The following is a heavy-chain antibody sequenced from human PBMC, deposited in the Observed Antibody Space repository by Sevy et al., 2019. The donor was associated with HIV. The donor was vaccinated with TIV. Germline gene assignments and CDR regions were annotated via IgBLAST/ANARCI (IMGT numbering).Heavy chain of an antibody. CDR1: GGSISSGGYY. CDR2: IYYSGST. CDR3: ARGIPRITIFGVVYFDY. V-gene: IGHV4-31*03. Sequence: SETLSLTCTVSGGSISSGGYYWSWIRQHPGKGLEWIGYIYYSGSTYYNPSLKSRVTISVDTSKNQFSLKLSSVTAADTAVYYCARGIPRITIFGVVYFDYWGQGTLVTVSS. J-gene: IGHJ4*02. D-gene: IGHD3-3*01.